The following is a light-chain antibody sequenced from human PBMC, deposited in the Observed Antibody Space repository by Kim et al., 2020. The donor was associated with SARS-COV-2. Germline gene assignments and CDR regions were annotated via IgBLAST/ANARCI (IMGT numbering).Light chain of an antibody. Sequence: DIVMTQSPDSLAVSLGERATINCKSSQSVLYSSNNKNYLAWYQQKPGQPPKLLISWASTREPGVPDRFSGSGSGTDFTLTISSLQAEDVAVYYCQQYDSTPRTFGQGPKLEI. V-gene: IGKV4-1*01. CDR3: QQYDSTPRT. CDR2: WAS. J-gene: IGKJ2*01. CDR1: QSVLYSSNNKNY.